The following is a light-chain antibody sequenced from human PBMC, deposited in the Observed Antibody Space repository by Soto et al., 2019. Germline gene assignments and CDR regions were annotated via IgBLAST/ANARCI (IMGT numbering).Light chain of an antibody. J-gene: IGKJ1*01. Sequence: DIQMTQSPSTLSASVGDRVTITCRARQSLGNWLAWYQQKPGKAPKLLIYDASTLESGVPSRFSGSGSGTEFPLTISSLQSDDCATYYCQQYNSYSSLFGQGTKVEI. V-gene: IGKV1-5*01. CDR1: QSLGNW. CDR3: QQYNSYSSL. CDR2: DAS.